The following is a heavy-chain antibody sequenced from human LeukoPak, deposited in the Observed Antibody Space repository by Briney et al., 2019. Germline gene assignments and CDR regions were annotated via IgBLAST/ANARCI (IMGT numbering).Heavy chain of an antibody. D-gene: IGHD2-21*01. V-gene: IGHV3-7*01. Sequence: PGGSLRLSCAASGFTFSSYWMSWVRQAPGKGLEWVAHIKQDGSEKYYVDSVKGRFTISRDNAKNPLYLQMNSLRAEDTAVYYCARDSDRGAYDYWGQGTLVTVSS. CDR2: IKQDGSEK. J-gene: IGHJ4*02. CDR1: GFTFSSYW. CDR3: ARDSDRGAYDY.